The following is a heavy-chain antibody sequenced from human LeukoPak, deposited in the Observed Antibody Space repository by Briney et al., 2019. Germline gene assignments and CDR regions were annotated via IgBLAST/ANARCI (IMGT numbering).Heavy chain of an antibody. CDR2: IYYSEST. J-gene: IGHJ5*02. CDR1: AGSISSSSYY. CDR3: ARDTVVVVPDARNWFDP. V-gene: IGHV4-39*07. Sequence: SETLSLTCTVSAGSISSSSYYWGWIRQPPGKGLEWIGSIYYSESTYYNPSLKSRVTISVDTSKNKFSLKLSSVTAADTAVYYCARDTVVVVPDARNWFDPWGQGTLVTVSS. D-gene: IGHD2-2*01.